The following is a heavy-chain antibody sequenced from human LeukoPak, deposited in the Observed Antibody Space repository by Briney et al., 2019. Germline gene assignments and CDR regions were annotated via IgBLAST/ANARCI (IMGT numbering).Heavy chain of an antibody. CDR2: VYYSGST. J-gene: IGHJ4*02. D-gene: IGHD1-26*01. CDR1: GGSMSTYY. V-gene: IGHV4-59*01. CDR3: AREGAYSDRGAEY. Sequence: SETLSLTCTVSGGSMSTYYWSWIRQPPGKGLEWIGYVYYSGSTKYNPSLKTRVTMSVDTSENQFSLKLSSVTAADTAMYYCAREGAYSDRGAEYWGQGTLVTVSS.